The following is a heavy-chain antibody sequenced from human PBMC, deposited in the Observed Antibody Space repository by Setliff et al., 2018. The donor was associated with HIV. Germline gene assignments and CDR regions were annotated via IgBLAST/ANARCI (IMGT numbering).Heavy chain of an antibody. V-gene: IGHV1-69*13. D-gene: IGHD1-26*01. CDR3: AREGNSGHGSQIEFDY. J-gene: IGHJ4*02. CDR2: IIPMFGTA. CDR1: GDTFRSRA. Sequence: ASVKVSCKASGDTFRSRAFNWVRQAPGQGPEWMGGIIPMFGTASYAQKFQGRVTITAGESTSTVYMELSSLRSDDTALYYCAREGNSGHGSQIEFDYWGQGTLVTVSS.